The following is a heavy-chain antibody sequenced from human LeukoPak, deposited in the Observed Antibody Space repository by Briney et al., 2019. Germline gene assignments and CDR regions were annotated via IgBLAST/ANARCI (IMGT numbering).Heavy chain of an antibody. CDR1: GFTFSSYW. Sequence: GGSLRLSCAASGFTFSSYWMSWVRQAPGKGLEWVANIKQDGSEKYYVDSVKGRFTISRDNAKNSLYLQMNSLRAEDTAVYYCARKYSTNGVCHNWFDPWGQGTLVTVSS. CDR3: ARKYSTNGVCHNWFDP. D-gene: IGHD2-8*01. V-gene: IGHV3-7*01. CDR2: IKQDGSEK. J-gene: IGHJ5*02.